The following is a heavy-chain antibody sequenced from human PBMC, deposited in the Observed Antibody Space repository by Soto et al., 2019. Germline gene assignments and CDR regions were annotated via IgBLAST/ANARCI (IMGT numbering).Heavy chain of an antibody. CDR2: DNTRDHRT. V-gene: IGHV3-23*05. CDR3: ASWRAGYYYFNY. D-gene: IGHD2-15*01. Sequence: EVQLLESGGGVVQPGGSLRLSCAVSGIPLSNYAMTWVRHSPAKGLEWVAADNTRDHRTYYADAVEGRFTISRDNRKNMLYLHLSSLEADDTGVYYCASWRAGYYYFNYWGQGVLVTVS. CDR1: GIPLSNYA. J-gene: IGHJ4*02.